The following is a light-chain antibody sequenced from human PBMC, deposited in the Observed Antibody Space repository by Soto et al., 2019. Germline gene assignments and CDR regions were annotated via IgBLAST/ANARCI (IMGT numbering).Light chain of an antibody. CDR2: GAS. CDR3: QHYNSYSEA. CDR1: HPISNY. Sequence: DIPMTQSPSSLSASVGDRVTITCRASHPISNYLNWYQHRPGKAPKLLIYGASTLQSGVPSRFSGSESGTEFTLTISSLQPDDFATYYCQHYNSYSEAFGQGTKVDIK. V-gene: IGKV1-17*01. J-gene: IGKJ1*01.